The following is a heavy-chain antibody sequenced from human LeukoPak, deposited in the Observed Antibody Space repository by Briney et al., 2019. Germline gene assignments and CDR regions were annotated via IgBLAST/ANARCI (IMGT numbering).Heavy chain of an antibody. J-gene: IGHJ4*02. CDR1: GFTFTTSA. D-gene: IGHD5-24*01. Sequence: GASVKVSCKASGFTFTTSAMQWVRQARGQRLEWIGWIVVASGNTKYAQKFQERVTITRDMSTSTAYMELSSLRPEDTAVYYCAAAPIEMQQRGFDYWGQGTLVTVSS. V-gene: IGHV1-58*02. CDR3: AAAPIEMQQRGFDY. CDR2: IVVASGNT.